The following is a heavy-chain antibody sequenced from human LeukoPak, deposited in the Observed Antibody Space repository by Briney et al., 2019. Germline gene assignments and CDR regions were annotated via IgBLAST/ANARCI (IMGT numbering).Heavy chain of an antibody. V-gene: IGHV4-38-2*02. CDR3: ARRLASPYSSSWYNWFDP. Sequence: SETLSLTCTVSGYSISSGYYWGWIRQPPGKGLEWIGSIYHSGSTYYNPSLKSRVTISVDTSKNQFSLKLSSVTAADTAVYYCARRLASPYSSSWYNWFDPWGQGTLVTVSS. D-gene: IGHD6-13*01. CDR1: GYSISSGYY. J-gene: IGHJ5*02. CDR2: IYHSGST.